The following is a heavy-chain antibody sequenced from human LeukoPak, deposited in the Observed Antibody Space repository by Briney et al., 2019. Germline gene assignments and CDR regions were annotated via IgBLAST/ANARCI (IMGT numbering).Heavy chain of an antibody. Sequence: PSETLSLTCTVSGGSISSGSYYWSWIRQPAGTGLEWIGRIYTSGSTNYNPSLKSRVTISVDTSKNQFSLKLSSVTAADTAVYYCARDPGSGWYGVDYSGQGTLVTVSS. CDR1: GGSISSGSYY. V-gene: IGHV4-61*02. D-gene: IGHD6-19*01. J-gene: IGHJ4*02. CDR2: IYTSGST. CDR3: ARDPGSGWYGVDY.